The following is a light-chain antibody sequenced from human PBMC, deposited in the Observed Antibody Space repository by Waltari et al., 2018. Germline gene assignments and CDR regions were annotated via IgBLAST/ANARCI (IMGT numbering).Light chain of an antibody. CDR2: DAS. J-gene: IGKJ1*01. Sequence: EIVMTQSPATLSVSPGERATLSCRASQSISSNLAWYQHRPGQAPRLLIYDASTRATGIPARFSGSGSGTEFTLTISSLQSEDFALYYCQQYNNWPQTFGQGNKVEIE. V-gene: IGKV3-15*01. CDR1: QSISSN. CDR3: QQYNNWPQT.